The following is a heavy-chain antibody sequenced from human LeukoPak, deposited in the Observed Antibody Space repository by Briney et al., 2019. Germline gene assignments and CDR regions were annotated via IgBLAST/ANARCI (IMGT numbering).Heavy chain of an antibody. J-gene: IGHJ4*02. Sequence: PSETLSLTCTVSGGSISSYYWSWIRQPPGKGLEWIGYIYYSGSTNHNPSLKSRVTISVDTSKNQFSLKLSSVTAADTAVYYCARGVVGATAGNLFDYWGQGTLVTVSS. CDR2: IYYSGST. V-gene: IGHV4-59*01. D-gene: IGHD1-26*01. CDR3: ARGVVGATAGNLFDY. CDR1: GGSISSYY.